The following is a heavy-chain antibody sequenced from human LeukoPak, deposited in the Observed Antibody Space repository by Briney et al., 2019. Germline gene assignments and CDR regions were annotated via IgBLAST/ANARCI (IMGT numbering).Heavy chain of an antibody. CDR3: ASRRQYCSTTSCSATFDI. Sequence: ASVKVSCKASGYTFTTYAMHWVRQAPGQRLEWMGWINAGNGNTKYSQKFQGRVTVTRDTSASTAYMELSSLRSEDTAVYYCASRRQYCSTTSCSATFDIWGQGTMVTVSS. CDR1: GYTFTTYA. D-gene: IGHD2-2*01. J-gene: IGHJ3*02. CDR2: INAGNGNT. V-gene: IGHV1-3*01.